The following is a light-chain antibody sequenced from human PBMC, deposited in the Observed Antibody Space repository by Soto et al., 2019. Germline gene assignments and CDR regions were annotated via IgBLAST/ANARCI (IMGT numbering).Light chain of an antibody. Sequence: DIQMTQSPSTLSASVGDRVTITCRASQIIGSSFAWYQQKPGKAPKLLIYDASTLQSGVPSRFSGSESGTEFTLTISSLQPDDSATYYCQQYYSYPYTFGQGTKLEIK. CDR2: DAS. J-gene: IGKJ2*01. CDR1: QIIGSS. CDR3: QQYYSYPYT. V-gene: IGKV1-5*01.